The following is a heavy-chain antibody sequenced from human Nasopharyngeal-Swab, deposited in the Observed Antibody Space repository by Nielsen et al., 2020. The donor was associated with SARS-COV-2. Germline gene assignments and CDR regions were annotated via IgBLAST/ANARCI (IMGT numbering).Heavy chain of an antibody. CDR1: GGSISSGGYY. D-gene: IGHD1-1*01. J-gene: IGHJ6*03. V-gene: IGHV4-31*03. CDR2: IYYSGST. Sequence: SETLSLTCTVPGGSISSGGYYWSWIRQHPGKGLEWIGYIYYSGSTYYNPSLKSRVTISVDTSKNQFSLKLSSVTAADTAVYYCARGAERDYYYYYYMDVWGKGTTVTVSS. CDR3: ARGAERDYYYYYYMDV.